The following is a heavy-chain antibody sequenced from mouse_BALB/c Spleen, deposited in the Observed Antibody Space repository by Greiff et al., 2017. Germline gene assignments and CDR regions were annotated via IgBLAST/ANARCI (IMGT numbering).Heavy chain of an antibody. J-gene: IGHJ3*01. Sequence: VQLQQSGAELVRPGALVKLSCKASGFNIKDYYMHWVKQRPEQGLEWIGWIDPENGNTIYDPKFQGKASITADTSSNTAYLQLSSLTSEDTAVYYCARGDYGYGGFAYWGQGTLVTVSA. CDR3: ARGDYGYGGFAY. CDR1: GFNIKDYY. D-gene: IGHD1-2*01. CDR2: IDPENGNT. V-gene: IGHV14-1*02.